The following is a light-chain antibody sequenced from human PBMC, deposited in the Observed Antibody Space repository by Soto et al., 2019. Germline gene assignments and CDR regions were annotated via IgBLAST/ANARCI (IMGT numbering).Light chain of an antibody. V-gene: IGKV3-20*01. J-gene: IGKJ1*01. CDR3: QQYGSSPGT. CDR1: QSFSSR. Sequence: EIVMTQSPATLSVSPGERATLSCRASQSFSSRLAWYQQKPGQAPRLLISGASSRATGIPDRFSGSGSGTDFTLTISRLEPEDFAVYYCQQYGSSPGTFGQGTKVDIK. CDR2: GAS.